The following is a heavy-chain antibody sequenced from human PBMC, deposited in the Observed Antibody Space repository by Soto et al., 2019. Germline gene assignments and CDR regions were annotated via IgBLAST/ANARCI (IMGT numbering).Heavy chain of an antibody. V-gene: IGHV3-9*01. CDR3: AKDLSSSAPG. Sequence: RLSCAASGFTFDDYAMHWVRQAPGKGLEWVSGISWNSGSIGYADSVKGRFTISRDNAKNSLYLQMNSLRAEDTALYYCAKDLSSSAPGWGQGTLVTVSS. CDR2: ISWNSGSI. CDR1: GFTFDDYA. J-gene: IGHJ4*02. D-gene: IGHD6-6*01.